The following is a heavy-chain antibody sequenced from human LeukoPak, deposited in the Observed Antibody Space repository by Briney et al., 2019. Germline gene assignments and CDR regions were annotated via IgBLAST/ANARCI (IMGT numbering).Heavy chain of an antibody. J-gene: IGHJ5*02. CDR2: ISGSGSNT. Sequence: GGSLRLSCAASGFTFSDYYMSWIRQAPGKGLEWVSFISGSGSNTKYADSVKGRFTISRDNARNSLYLQMNSLRAEDTAIYYCARDSAHVDVVPVAVPPGLDNWFDPWGQGTLVTVSS. V-gene: IGHV3-11*05. CDR3: ARDSAHVDVVPVAVPPGLDNWFDP. D-gene: IGHD2-2*01. CDR1: GFTFSDYY.